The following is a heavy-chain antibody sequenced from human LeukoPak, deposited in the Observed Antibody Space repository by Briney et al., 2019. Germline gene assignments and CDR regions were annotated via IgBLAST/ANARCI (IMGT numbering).Heavy chain of an antibody. D-gene: IGHD2-2*02. CDR2: INHSGST. Sequence: PSETLSLTCTVSGGSISSYYWSWIRQPPRKGLEWIGEINHSGSTNYNPSLKSRVTISVDTSKNQFSLKLSSVTAADTAVYYCASIAYCSSTSCYNDNLSFDYWGQGTLVTVSS. J-gene: IGHJ4*02. CDR1: GGSISSYY. V-gene: IGHV4-34*01. CDR3: ASIAYCSSTSCYNDNLSFDY.